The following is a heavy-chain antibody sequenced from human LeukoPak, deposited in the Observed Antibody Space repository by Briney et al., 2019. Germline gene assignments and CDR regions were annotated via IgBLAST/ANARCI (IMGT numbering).Heavy chain of an antibody. V-gene: IGHV3-7*05. CDR2: IKHDGSEK. Sequence: GGSLRLSCAASGFTFSNYWMSWVRQAPGKGLEWVANIKHDGSEKYYVDSVKGRFTISRDNAKNSLFLQMNSLRAEDTAVYYCAREVRVGGYYYDSSGYPQNYWYFDLWGRGTLVTVSS. CDR3: AREVRVGGYYYDSSGYPQNYWYFDL. CDR1: GFTFSNYW. J-gene: IGHJ2*01. D-gene: IGHD3-22*01.